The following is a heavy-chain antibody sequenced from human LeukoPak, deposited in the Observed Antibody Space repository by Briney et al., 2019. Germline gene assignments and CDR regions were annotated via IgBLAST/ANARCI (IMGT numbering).Heavy chain of an antibody. D-gene: IGHD5-12*01. V-gene: IGHV3-11*01. CDR2: ISSSGSTI. CDR1: GFTFSDYY. Sequence: TGGSLRLSCAASGFTFSDYYMSWIRQAPGKGLEWVSYISSSGSTIYYADSVKGRFTISRDNAKNSLYLQMNSLRAEDTAVYYCASLDEGGYDSFFDYWGQGTLVTVSS. J-gene: IGHJ4*02. CDR3: ASLDEGGYDSFFDY.